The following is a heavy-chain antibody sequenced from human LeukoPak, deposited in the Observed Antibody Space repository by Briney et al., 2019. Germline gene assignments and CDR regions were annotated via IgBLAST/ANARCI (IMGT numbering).Heavy chain of an antibody. J-gene: IGHJ4*02. D-gene: IGHD2-8*01. CDR1: GGTFISYA. Sequence: SVKVSGKASGGTFISYAISWVRQAPGQGVEWRGGIIPIFGTANYAQKFQGRVTITADESTSTAYMELSSLRSEDTAVYYCARKLMVYASDYWGQGTLVTVSS. V-gene: IGHV1-69*13. CDR3: ARKLMVYASDY. CDR2: IIPIFGTA.